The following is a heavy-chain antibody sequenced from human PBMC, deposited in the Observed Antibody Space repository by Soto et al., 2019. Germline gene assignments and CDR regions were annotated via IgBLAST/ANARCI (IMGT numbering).Heavy chain of an antibody. J-gene: IGHJ4*02. CDR1: GYTFTSSA. CDR3: ARDGAVAGDSNFDY. Sequence: ASVKVSCKASGYTFTSSAIHWVRQAPGQGLEWMGWINAGNGNIKHSQKFQHRVTITRDTSASTAYMELSSLRLEDTAVYYCARDGAVAGDSNFDYWGQGTLVTVSS. D-gene: IGHD6-19*01. CDR2: INAGNGNI. V-gene: IGHV1-3*01.